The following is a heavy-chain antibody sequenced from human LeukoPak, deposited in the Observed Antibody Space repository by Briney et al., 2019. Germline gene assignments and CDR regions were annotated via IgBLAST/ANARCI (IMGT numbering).Heavy chain of an antibody. CDR1: GDSISRSDW. D-gene: IGHD1-26*01. V-gene: IGHV4-28*05. CDR2: IYYSGRI. CDR3: AKTRSGTYYGDSFDV. Sequence: SGALSLTCAVSGDSISRSDWWAWIRQPPGKGLEWLGNIYYSGRIYHNPSLQSRVIMSVDSSKNQFSLRLDSVTAADTAVYYCAKTRSGTYYGDSFDVWGQGKLVIVSS. J-gene: IGHJ3*01.